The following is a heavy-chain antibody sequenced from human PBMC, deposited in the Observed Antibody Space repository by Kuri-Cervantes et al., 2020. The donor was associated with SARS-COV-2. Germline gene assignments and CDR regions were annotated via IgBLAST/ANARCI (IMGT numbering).Heavy chain of an antibody. CDR3: ARWAGWGTDIVVVPAAGLDY. CDR2: MNPNSGNT. Sequence: ASVKVSCKASGYTFTSYDINWVRQATGQGLEWMGWMNPNSGNTGYAQKFQGRVTITRNTSISTAYMELSSLRSEDTAVYYCARWAGWGTDIVVVPAAGLDYWGQGTLVTVSS. CDR1: GYTFTSYD. V-gene: IGHV1-8*03. D-gene: IGHD2-2*01. J-gene: IGHJ4*02.